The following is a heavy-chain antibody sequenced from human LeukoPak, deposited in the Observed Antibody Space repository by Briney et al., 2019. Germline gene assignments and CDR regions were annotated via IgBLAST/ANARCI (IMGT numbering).Heavy chain of an antibody. CDR3: ARKSGYSYGYFDY. CDR1: GYSISSGYY. D-gene: IGHD5-18*01. V-gene: IGHV4-38-2*02. CDR2: INHSGST. Sequence: SETLSLTCTVSGYSISSGYYWSWIRQPPGKGLEWIGEINHSGSTNYNPSLKSRVTISVDTSKNQFSLKLSSVTAADTAVYYCARKSGYSYGYFDYWGQGTLVTVSS. J-gene: IGHJ4*02.